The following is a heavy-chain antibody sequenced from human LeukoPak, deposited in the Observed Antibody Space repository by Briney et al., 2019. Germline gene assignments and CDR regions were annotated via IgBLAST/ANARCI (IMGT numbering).Heavy chain of an antibody. V-gene: IGHV1-18*01. J-gene: IGHJ3*02. D-gene: IGHD6-6*01. CDR1: GYTFTSYY. Sequence: ASVKVSCKASGYTFTSYYMHWVRQAPGQGLEWMGWISAYNGNTNYAQKLQGRVTMTTDTSTSTAYMELRSLRSDDTAVYYCARDFGRAARTTDAFDIWGQGTMVTVSS. CDR3: ARDFGRAARTTDAFDI. CDR2: ISAYNGNT.